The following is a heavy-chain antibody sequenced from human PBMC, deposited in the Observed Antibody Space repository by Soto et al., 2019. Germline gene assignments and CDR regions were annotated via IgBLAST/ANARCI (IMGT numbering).Heavy chain of an antibody. Sequence: QLQLQESGPGLVKPSETLSLICSVSGGPISSSGHFWAWIRQPPGRGLEWLATIYYTGTTYYNPSLQSRLTISMDTSKDQFSLDLTSMTAADTALYFCARRVYSGSGRDYFDRWGQGSLVTVSS. J-gene: IGHJ4*02. CDR3: ARRVYSGSGRDYFDR. V-gene: IGHV4-39*01. CDR2: IYYTGTT. CDR1: GGPISSSGHF. D-gene: IGHD1-26*01.